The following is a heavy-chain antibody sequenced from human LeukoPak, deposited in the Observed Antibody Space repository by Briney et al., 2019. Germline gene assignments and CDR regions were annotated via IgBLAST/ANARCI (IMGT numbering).Heavy chain of an antibody. CDR2: IIPIFGTA. Sequence: SVKVSCKASGGTFISYAISWVRQAPGQGLEWMGGIIPIFGTANYAQKFQGRVTITADESTSTAYMELSSLRSEDTAVYYCARDGYSSSRAKYYYGMDVWGQGTTVTVSS. CDR3: ARDGYSSSRAKYYYGMDV. CDR1: GGTFISYA. J-gene: IGHJ6*02. V-gene: IGHV1-69*13. D-gene: IGHD6-13*01.